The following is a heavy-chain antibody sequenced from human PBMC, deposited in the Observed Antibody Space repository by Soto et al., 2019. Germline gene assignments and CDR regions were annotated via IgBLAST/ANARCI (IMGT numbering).Heavy chain of an antibody. CDR1: GFSLSTSGMC. D-gene: IGHD2-2*01. V-gene: IGHV2-70*08. J-gene: IGHJ6*02. Sequence: ESGPTLVNPTQNLTLTFPFSGFSLSTSGMCVSWIRQPPGKALEWLARIDWDDNKYYSASLKTRLTISKDTSKNQVVLTMTNMDPVDTAVYYCARDTTYQLLAYYYYGMDVWGQGTTVTVSS. CDR3: ARDTTYQLLAYYYYGMDV. CDR2: IDWDDNK.